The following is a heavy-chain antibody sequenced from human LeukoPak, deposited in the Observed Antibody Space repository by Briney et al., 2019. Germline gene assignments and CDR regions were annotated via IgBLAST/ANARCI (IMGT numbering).Heavy chain of an antibody. CDR1: GFTFSSYS. CDR2: IGSDSTYI. Sequence: PGGSLRLSCAASGFTFSSYSMNWVRQAPGKGLEWVSSIGSDSTYIYYTDSVKGRFTISRDNAKNSLYLEMNSLRAEDTAVYYCATGDGYWGQGTLVAVSS. CDR3: ATGDGY. V-gene: IGHV3-21*01. J-gene: IGHJ4*02. D-gene: IGHD7-27*01.